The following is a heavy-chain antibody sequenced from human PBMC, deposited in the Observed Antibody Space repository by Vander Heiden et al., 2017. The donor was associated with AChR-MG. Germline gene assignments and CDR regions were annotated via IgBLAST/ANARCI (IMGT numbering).Heavy chain of an antibody. V-gene: IGHV3-13*01. J-gene: IGHJ6*02. D-gene: IGHD3-10*01. CDR2: IGTAGDT. Sequence: EVQLVESGGGLVQPGGSLRLSCAASGFTFSSYDMHWVRQATGKGLEWVSAIGTAGDTYYPGSVKGRFTISRENAKNSLYLQMNSLRAGDTAVYYCAREAEFGKARAGMDVWGQGTTVTVSS. CDR1: GFTFSSYD. CDR3: AREAEFGKARAGMDV.